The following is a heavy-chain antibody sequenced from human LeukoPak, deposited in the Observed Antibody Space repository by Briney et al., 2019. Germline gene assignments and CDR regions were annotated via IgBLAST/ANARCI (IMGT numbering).Heavy chain of an antibody. J-gene: IGHJ4*02. Sequence: GGSLRLTCAASGFTFSSYGMSWVRQAPGKGLEWVSDISGSGGSTYYADSVKGRLTISRDNSKNTLYLQMNSLRAEDTAVYYCAKDFGSSGYYYSIFDYWGQGTLVTVSS. D-gene: IGHD3-22*01. V-gene: IGHV3-23*01. CDR2: ISGSGGST. CDR3: AKDFGSSGYYYSIFDY. CDR1: GFTFSSYG.